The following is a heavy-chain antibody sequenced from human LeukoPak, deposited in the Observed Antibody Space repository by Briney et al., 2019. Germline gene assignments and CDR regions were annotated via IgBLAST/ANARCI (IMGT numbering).Heavy chain of an antibody. CDR3: ASLSSGWYGY. CDR2: ISSNGGST. J-gene: IGHJ4*02. CDR1: GFTFSSYA. D-gene: IGHD6-19*01. V-gene: IGHV3-64*01. Sequence: RGSLRLSCAASGFTFSSYAMHWVRQAPGKGLEYVSAISSNGGSTYYANSVKGRFTISRDNSKNTLYLRMGSLRAGDMAVYYCASLSSGWYGYWGQGTLVTVSS.